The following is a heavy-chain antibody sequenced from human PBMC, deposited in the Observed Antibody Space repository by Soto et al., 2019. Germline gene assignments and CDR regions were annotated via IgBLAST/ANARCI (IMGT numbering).Heavy chain of an antibody. D-gene: IGHD3-3*01. J-gene: IGHJ6*02. CDR2: IVVGSGNT. CDR3: AAPEPYYDFWSGYRGPYYYGMDV. Sequence: EASVKVSCKASGFTFTSSAVQWVRQARGQRLEWIGWIVVGSGNTNYAQKFQERVTITRDMSTSTAYMELSSLRSEDTAVYYCAAPEPYYDFWSGYRGPYYYGMDVWGQGTTVTVSS. V-gene: IGHV1-58*01. CDR1: GFTFTSSA.